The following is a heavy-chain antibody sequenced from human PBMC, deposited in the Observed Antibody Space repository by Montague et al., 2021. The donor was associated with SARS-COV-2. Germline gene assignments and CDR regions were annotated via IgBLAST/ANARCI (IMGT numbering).Heavy chain of an antibody. J-gene: IGHJ6*02. V-gene: IGHV4-59*02. CDR3: AREVMGSVNYYQAIKYDLDV. CDR1: GSSVRSYY. D-gene: IGHD3-10*01. Sequence: SETLSLTCIVSGSSVRSYYWSWIRQPPGKGLEWIGYIYDSGSTNXNPSLKSRVTISVDTSKNQFSLKLSSVTAADTAVYYCAREVMGSVNYYQAIKYDLDVWGQGTTVTVSS. CDR2: IYDSGST.